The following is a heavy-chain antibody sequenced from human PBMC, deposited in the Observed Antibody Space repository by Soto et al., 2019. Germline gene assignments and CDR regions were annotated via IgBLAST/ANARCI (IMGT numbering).Heavy chain of an antibody. J-gene: IGHJ6*01. V-gene: IGHV1-69*13. CDR2: IIPIFGTA. CDR1: GGTFSSYA. CDR3: ARRHIVVVTAKFNYYYYGMEV. Sequence: VASVKVSCKASGGTFSSYAISWVRQAPGQGLEWMGGIIPIFGTANYAQKFQGRVTITADESTSTAYMELSSLRSEDTAVYYCARRHIVVVTAKFNYYYYGMEVWGQGTTVTVSS. D-gene: IGHD2-21*02.